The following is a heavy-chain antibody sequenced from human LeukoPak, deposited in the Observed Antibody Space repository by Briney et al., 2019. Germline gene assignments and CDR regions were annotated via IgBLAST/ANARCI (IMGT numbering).Heavy chain of an antibody. Sequence: GGSLRLSCAASGFTLDDYAMYWVRQVPGKGLEWVSGIAWNSGSTGYAASVKGRFTISRDYAKNSLYLQMNSLKTEDTALYYCAKSGGAMAGAFDIWGQGTMVTVSS. CDR1: GFTLDDYA. V-gene: IGHV3-9*01. J-gene: IGHJ3*02. D-gene: IGHD6-19*01. CDR2: IAWNSGST. CDR3: AKSGGAMAGAFDI.